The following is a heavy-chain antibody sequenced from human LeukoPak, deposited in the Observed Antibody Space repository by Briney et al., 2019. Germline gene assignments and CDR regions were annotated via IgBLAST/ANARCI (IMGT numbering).Heavy chain of an antibody. J-gene: IGHJ4*02. V-gene: IGHV3-NL1*01. CDR2: ISRGGIS. CDR3: AKDPGHSSGYYLNY. D-gene: IGHD3-22*01. CDR1: GFTFSVYD. Sequence: GGSLRLSCAASGFTFSVYDMYWIRQSPGKGLECVSVISRGGISYYADSVKGRFTISRDNSKNTLYLQMNSLRAEDTAVYYCAKDPGHSSGYYLNYWGQGTLVTVSS.